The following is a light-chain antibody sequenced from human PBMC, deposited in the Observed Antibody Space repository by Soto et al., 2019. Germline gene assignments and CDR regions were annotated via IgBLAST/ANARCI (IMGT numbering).Light chain of an antibody. V-gene: IGKV1-5*01. Sequence: DIQMTQSPSTLSASVGDRVTITCRASQSISSWLAWYQQKPGKAPKLLIYDASSLESGVPSRFSGSGSGTEITLTISSLQNDDFATYYCQQYNSYSFTFGQGTKLEI. CDR3: QQYNSYSFT. CDR1: QSISSW. J-gene: IGKJ2*01. CDR2: DAS.